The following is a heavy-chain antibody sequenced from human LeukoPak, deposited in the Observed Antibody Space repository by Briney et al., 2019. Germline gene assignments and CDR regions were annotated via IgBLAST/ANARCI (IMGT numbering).Heavy chain of an antibody. J-gene: IGHJ4*02. Sequence: GGSLRLSCAASGFTFSSYAMHWVRQAPGKGLEWVAIISYDGSNKYYADSVKGRFTISSDNSKNTLYLQMNSLRAEDTAVYYCAREVNDYGVLGECVDYWGQGTLVTVSS. D-gene: IGHD4-17*01. V-gene: IGHV3-30*04. CDR2: ISYDGSNK. CDR3: AREVNDYGVLGECVDY. CDR1: GFTFSSYA.